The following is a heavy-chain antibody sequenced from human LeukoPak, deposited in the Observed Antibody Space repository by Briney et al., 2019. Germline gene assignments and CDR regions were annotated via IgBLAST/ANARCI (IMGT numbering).Heavy chain of an antibody. CDR3: AKTMTAGYNSGPSDY. CDR1: GFTFSNHA. Sequence: QSGGSLRLSCAASGFTFSNHAMSWVRQTPGKGLQWVSVISGSGRTTEYADSVKGRFTISRDNSKNTLFLQMNSLRAADTAVYYCAKTMTAGYNSGPSDYWGQGILVTVSS. CDR2: ISGSGRTT. V-gene: IGHV3-23*01. J-gene: IGHJ4*02. D-gene: IGHD6-19*01.